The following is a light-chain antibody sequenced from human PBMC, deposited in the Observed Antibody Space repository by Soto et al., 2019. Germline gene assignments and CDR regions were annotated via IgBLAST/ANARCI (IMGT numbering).Light chain of an antibody. Sequence: EIVLTQSPATLSLSPGERATLSCRASQSVSTDLAWYQQKPGQAPRLLIYDASNRATGIPARFSGSGSGTDFTLTSSSLEPEDIAVYYCQQRSNWPPYTCGQGTKLEIK. CDR1: QSVSTD. CDR2: DAS. J-gene: IGKJ2*01. V-gene: IGKV3-11*01. CDR3: QQRSNWPPYT.